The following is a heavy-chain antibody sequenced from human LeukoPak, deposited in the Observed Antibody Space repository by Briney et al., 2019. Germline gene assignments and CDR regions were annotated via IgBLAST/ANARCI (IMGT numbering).Heavy chain of an antibody. CDR2: ISSSSSYT. V-gene: IGHV3-11*06. CDR1: GFTFSDYY. Sequence: KAGGSLRLSRAASGFTFSDYYMGWIRQAPGKGLEWVSYISSSSSYTNYADSVKGRFTISRDNAKNSLYLQMNSLRAEDTAVYYCARDLNGSENDYWGQGTLVTVSS. CDR3: ARDLNGSENDY. J-gene: IGHJ4*02. D-gene: IGHD3-10*01.